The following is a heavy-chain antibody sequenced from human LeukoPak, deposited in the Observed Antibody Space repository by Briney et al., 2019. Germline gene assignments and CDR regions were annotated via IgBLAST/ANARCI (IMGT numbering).Heavy chain of an antibody. J-gene: IGHJ3*02. CDR2: ISSTGGTI. D-gene: IGHD2-15*01. CDR1: GFTFRNYL. CDR3: ARGYSRAAFDI. V-gene: IGHV3-48*01. Sequence: GGSLRVSCAASGFTFRNYLMNWVRQAPGKGLEWVSFISSTGGTIYYADSVKGRFTVSRDNGENSLFLQMNSLRVEDTALYYCARGYSRAAFDIWGQGTVVAVSS.